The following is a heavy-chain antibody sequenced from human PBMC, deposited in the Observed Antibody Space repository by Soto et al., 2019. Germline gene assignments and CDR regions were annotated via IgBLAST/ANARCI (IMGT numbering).Heavy chain of an antibody. CDR3: SQFFTERPTFLEGAFIL. CDR1: RYTFTSHG. V-gene: IGHV1-18*01. J-gene: IGHJ3*01. D-gene: IGHD3-3*01. CDR2: ISTFNGKT. Sequence: QVQLVQSGGDVKTPVASVKVSCTTFRYTFTSHGIAWVRQAPGQGLEWMGWISTFNGKTDYAKKFQGRVTRTADSLTSKAHVKLGSLRTNYTAGFNSSQFFTERPTFLEGAFILGAQGPTVTVA.